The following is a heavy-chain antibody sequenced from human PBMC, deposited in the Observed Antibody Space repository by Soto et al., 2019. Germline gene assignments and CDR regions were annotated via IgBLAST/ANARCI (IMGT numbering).Heavy chain of an antibody. D-gene: IGHD3-10*01. J-gene: IGHJ5*02. CDR2: ISGSGGIT. CDR3: ARDLGQVGSGSYYKRGWFDP. Sequence: DVQVLESGGGLVQPGGSLRLSCAASGFTFDSYAMTWVRQAPGKGLEWVSVISGSGGITYYADSVKGRFTISRDNSKNTLYVQMSSLRAEDTAVYYCARDLGQVGSGSYYKRGWFDPWGQEALVTVSS. V-gene: IGHV3-23*01. CDR1: GFTFDSYA.